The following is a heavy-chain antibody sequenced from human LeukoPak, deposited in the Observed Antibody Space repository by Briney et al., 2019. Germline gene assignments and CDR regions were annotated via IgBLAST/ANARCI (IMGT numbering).Heavy chain of an antibody. CDR1: GGSITNYY. Sequence: SETLSLTCTVSGGSITNYYWSWIRQPPGKGLEWIGHLYYTGSTNYNPSLKSRVTISVDMSKNQFSLKLRSMTAADTAVYYCARHGPGYSSVFDYWGQGTLVTVSS. CDR3: ARHGPGYSSVFDY. D-gene: IGHD6-19*01. CDR2: LYYTGST. J-gene: IGHJ4*02. V-gene: IGHV4-59*08.